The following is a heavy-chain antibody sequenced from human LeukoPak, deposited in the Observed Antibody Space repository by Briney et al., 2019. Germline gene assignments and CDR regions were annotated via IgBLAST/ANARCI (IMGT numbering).Heavy chain of an antibody. CDR1: GGSISSSSYY. V-gene: IGHV4-39*01. Sequence: SETLSLTCTVSGGSISSSSYYWGWIRQPPGKGLEWIGNMYYSGSSYYNPSLKSRVTISVDTSKNQFSLKLSSVTAADTAVYYCARLFQDYWGQGTLVTVSS. CDR3: ARLFQDY. CDR2: MYYSGSS. J-gene: IGHJ4*02.